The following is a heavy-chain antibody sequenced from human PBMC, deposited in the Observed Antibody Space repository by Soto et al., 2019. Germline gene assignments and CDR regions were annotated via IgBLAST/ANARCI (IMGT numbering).Heavy chain of an antibody. CDR2: FHPGESDT. CDR1: GYSFTTYW. J-gene: IGHJ6*02. V-gene: IGHV5-51*01. CDR3: ARHEETYYNFYGMDV. Sequence: ESLKISCESHGYSFTTYWITWVRQKPGKGLEWVGSFHPGESDTRYSPSFQGQVTISADRSLATAYLQWSSLQAADTAIYYCARHEETYYNFYGMDVWGQGATVTVSS.